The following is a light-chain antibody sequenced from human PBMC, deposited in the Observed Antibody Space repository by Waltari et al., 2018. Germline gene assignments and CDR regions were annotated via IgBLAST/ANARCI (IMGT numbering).Light chain of an antibody. J-gene: IGKJ1*01. Sequence: EIVLTQSPGTLSLSPGERATLSCRASQSVTTSSLAWYQQKPGQAPRLLIYGASSRATDVPDRFGGSGSGRDFTLTISRLEPEDFAVYYCQQYGSSTLTFGQGTKVEVK. CDR2: GAS. CDR1: QSVTTSS. CDR3: QQYGSSTLT. V-gene: IGKV3-20*01.